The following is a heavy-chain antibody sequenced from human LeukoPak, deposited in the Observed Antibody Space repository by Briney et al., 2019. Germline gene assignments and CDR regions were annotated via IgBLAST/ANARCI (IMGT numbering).Heavy chain of an antibody. Sequence: PGESLKISCTGSGYRFTTYWIGWVRQMPGKGLEYLGIIYPGDSDARYSPSFQGQVTVSVDKSIDTAYLQWSSLKASHTANYYCARLRDASWTYRTRYFDYWGQGTLVTVSS. CDR1: GYRFTTYW. J-gene: IGHJ4*02. CDR3: ARLRDASWTYRTRYFDY. CDR2: IYPGDSDA. V-gene: IGHV5-51*03. D-gene: IGHD1-14*01.